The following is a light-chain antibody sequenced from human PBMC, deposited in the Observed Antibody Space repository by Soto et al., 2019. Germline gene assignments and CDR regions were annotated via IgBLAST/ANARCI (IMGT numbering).Light chain of an antibody. V-gene: IGKV3-20*01. Sequence: EIVLTQSPGTLSLSPGERATLSRMASRSVRSSYLAWYQQRPGQAPRLLIYDASSRATGIPDRFSGSGSGTNFTLTISRLEPEDFAVYSCQQYSDSPRTFGQGTKVEI. CDR1: RSVRSSY. J-gene: IGKJ1*01. CDR2: DAS. CDR3: QQYSDSPRT.